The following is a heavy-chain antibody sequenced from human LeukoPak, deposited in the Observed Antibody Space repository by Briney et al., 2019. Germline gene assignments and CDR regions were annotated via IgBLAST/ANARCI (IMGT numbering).Heavy chain of an antibody. CDR2: DSVYGGGP. V-gene: IGHV3-23*01. CDR3: AKEDVGAAPHF. D-gene: IGHD2-15*01. CDR1: GFTFSAYG. J-gene: IGHJ4*02. Sequence: GGSLRLSCAASGFTFSAYGMSWIRQGPGKGLEWVSADSVYGGGPYYADSVNGRFTMSRDNSENTVYLQMDSLRAEDTALYYCAKEDVGAAPHFWGQGTLVTVSS.